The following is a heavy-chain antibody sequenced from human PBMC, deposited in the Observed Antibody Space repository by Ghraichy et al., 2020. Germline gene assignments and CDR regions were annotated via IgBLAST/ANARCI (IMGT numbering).Heavy chain of an antibody. Sequence: ETLSLTCAVYGGSFNNYYWTWLRQPPGKGLEWIGEIYPRGSTNYNPSLKSRVTISVDTSKNQFSLKMTSVTAADTAVYYCAREVASGDDAYDMWGQGTMVSVSS. D-gene: IGHD7-27*01. J-gene: IGHJ3*02. V-gene: IGHV4-34*01. CDR2: IYPRGST. CDR1: GGSFNNYY. CDR3: AREVASGDDAYDM.